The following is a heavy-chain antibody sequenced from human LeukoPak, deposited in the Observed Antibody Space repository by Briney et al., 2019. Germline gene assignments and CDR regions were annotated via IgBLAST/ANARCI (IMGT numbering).Heavy chain of an antibody. CDR2: INPNSGGT. V-gene: IGHV1-2*02. CDR1: GYTFTGYY. J-gene: IGHJ5*02. D-gene: IGHD2-2*01. CDR3: ARRGSYCSSTSCYLLGFDP. Sequence: ASVKVSCKASGYTFTGYYMHWVRQAPGQGLEWMGWINPNSGGTNYAQKFQGRVTMTRGTSISTAYMELSRLRSDDTAVYYCARRGSYCSSTSCYLLGFDPWGQGTLVTVSS.